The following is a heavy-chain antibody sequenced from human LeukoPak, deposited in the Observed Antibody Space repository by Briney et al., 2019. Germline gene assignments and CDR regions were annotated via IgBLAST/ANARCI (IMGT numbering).Heavy chain of an antibody. CDR1: GDTFSSYA. CDR3: ARARDIVVVPATNDFWSGYGGGFDP. D-gene: IGHD2-15*01. CDR2: IIPILGIA. J-gene: IGHJ5*02. V-gene: IGHV1-69*04. Sequence: GASVKVSCKASGDTFSSYAISWVRQAPGQGLEWMGRIIPILGIANYAQKFQGRVTITADKSTSTVYMELSSLRSEDTAVYYCARARDIVVVPATNDFWSGYGGGFDPWGQGTLITVSS.